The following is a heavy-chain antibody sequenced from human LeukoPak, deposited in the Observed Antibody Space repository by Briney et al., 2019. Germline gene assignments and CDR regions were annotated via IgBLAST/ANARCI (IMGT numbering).Heavy chain of an antibody. CDR2: IDPNSGGT. D-gene: IGHD4-17*01. Sequence: ASVKVSCKASGYTFTSYYMHWVRQAPGQGLEWMGWIDPNSGGTNYAQKFQGRVTMTRDTSISTAYMELSRLRSDDTAVYYCARDLKTTVTSYYYYYYMDVWGKGTTVTVSS. CDR3: ARDLKTTVTSYYYYYYMDV. CDR1: GYTFTSYY. J-gene: IGHJ6*03. V-gene: IGHV1-2*02.